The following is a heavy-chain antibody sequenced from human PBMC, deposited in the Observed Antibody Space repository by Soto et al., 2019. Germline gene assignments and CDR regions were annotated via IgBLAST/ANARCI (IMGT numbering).Heavy chain of an antibody. J-gene: IGHJ3*02. CDR1: GFSLSTSGVG. V-gene: IGHV2-5*02. CDR3: AHSPDSGWYPPDDAFDI. CDR2: SYCDDDK. D-gene: IGHD6-19*01. Sequence: QITLKESGPPLVKPTQTLTLTCTFSGFSLSTSGVGVGWIRQPPGKALEWLALSYCDDDKRYSPSLKSRLTITKDTSKNPVVLTRTNMDPVDTATSYCAHSPDSGWYPPDDAFDIWGQGTIVTVSS.